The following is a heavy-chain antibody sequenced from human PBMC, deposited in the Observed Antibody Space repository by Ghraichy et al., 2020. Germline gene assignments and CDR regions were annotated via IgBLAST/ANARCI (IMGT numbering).Heavy chain of an antibody. V-gene: IGHV4-30-4*01. CDR3: ARAPIVVVPAGMISFDFYSMDV. CDR2: ISDSGKT. J-gene: IGHJ6*03. D-gene: IGHD2-2*01. Sequence: SETLSLTCSVPGESIKSNSYYWTWIRQSPGKGLEWIGSISDSGKTYSNPSIRSRVDISLGMSQNHFSLRLRSVTAADTAMYYCARAPIVVVPAGMISFDFYSMDVWGKGTTVSVSS. CDR1: GESIKSNSYY.